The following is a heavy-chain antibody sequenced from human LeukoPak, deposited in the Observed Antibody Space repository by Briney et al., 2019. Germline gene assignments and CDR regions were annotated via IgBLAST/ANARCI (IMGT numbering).Heavy chain of an antibody. CDR2: IIPIFGTA. D-gene: IGHD5-18*01. J-gene: IGHJ4*02. CDR1: GGTFSSYA. Sequence: ASVKVSCKASGGTFSSYAISWVRQAPGQGLEWMGGIIPIFGTANYAQKFQGRVTITADESTSTAYMELSSLRSEDTAVYYCGRDQHGGYSYGDWGQGTLVTVSS. V-gene: IGHV1-69*13. CDR3: GRDQHGGYSYGD.